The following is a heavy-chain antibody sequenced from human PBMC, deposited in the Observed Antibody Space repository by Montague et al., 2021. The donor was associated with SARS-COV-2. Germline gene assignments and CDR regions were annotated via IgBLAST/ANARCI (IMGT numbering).Heavy chain of an antibody. J-gene: IGHJ6*02. D-gene: IGHD2-2*01. CDR2: IYYTGST. CDR1: GDSITTYY. V-gene: IGHV4-59*12. Sequence: SETLSLTCSVSGDSITTYYWSWIRQSPGRGLEWLGHIYYTGSTKYNPSLRSRVTISIGTSKNQFSLKLSSVTAADTAVYYCARFAYRLLFIASYYGMDVWGQGTTVTVSS. CDR3: ARFAYRLLFIASYYGMDV.